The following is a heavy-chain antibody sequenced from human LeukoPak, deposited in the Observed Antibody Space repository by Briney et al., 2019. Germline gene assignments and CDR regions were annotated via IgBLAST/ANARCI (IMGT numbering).Heavy chain of an antibody. J-gene: IGHJ4*02. CDR2: LSPKSGAT. CDR3: ARDTYAESYFPIPY. Sequence: ASVKVSCKASGYTFSGYYIHWVRQAPGQGLEWMGWLSPKSGATKYAQKFQGRVTLTRDLSLSTAYMELNSLTSDDTAVYYCARDTYAESYFPIPYWGQGALVTVSS. V-gene: IGHV1-2*02. CDR1: GYTFSGYY. D-gene: IGHD1-26*01.